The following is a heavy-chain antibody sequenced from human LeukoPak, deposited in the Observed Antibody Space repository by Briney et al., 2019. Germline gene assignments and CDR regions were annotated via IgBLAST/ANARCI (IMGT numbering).Heavy chain of an antibody. V-gene: IGHV1-24*01. CDR3: ATRGLLYFGGLLYYFDF. J-gene: IGHJ4*02. D-gene: IGHD3-10*01. CDR2: FDPEDGKT. Sequence: GASVKVSCKVSGYTLTELSMHWVRQAPGKGLEWMGRFDPEDGKTVYTQKFQCIVIMTEDTSTDIDYMELRRLRSEDTAVYYCATRGLLYFGGLLYYFDFWGQGTLVTVSS. CDR1: GYTLTELS.